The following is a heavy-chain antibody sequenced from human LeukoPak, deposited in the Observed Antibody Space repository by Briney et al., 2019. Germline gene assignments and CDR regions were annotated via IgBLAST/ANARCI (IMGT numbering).Heavy chain of an antibody. CDR3: AKKPAGWTSPDWYFDR. J-gene: IGHJ2*01. V-gene: IGHV3-23*01. CDR1: GFTFNLYA. Sequence: HPGGSLRLSCAASGFTFNLYAMSWVRQAPGKGLEWVSGIRGAGDRTSYRDSVKGRFTISRDNSQSTLFLQMDSLRTEDTAVYYCAKKPAGWTSPDWYFDRWGRGTLVTVSS. CDR2: IRGAGDRT. D-gene: IGHD1-14*01.